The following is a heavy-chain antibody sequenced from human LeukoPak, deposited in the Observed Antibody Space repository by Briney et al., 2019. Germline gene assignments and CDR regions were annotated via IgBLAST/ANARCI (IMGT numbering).Heavy chain of an antibody. D-gene: IGHD5/OR15-5a*01. J-gene: IGHJ4*02. Sequence: GGSLRLSCAASGFTFSTYSMNWVRQAPGKGLEWVSYISSSSSTIDYAGSVKGRFTISRDNAKNSLYLQMNSLRAEDTAVYFCTRSTTIDYWGQGTLVTVSS. CDR3: TRSTTIDY. V-gene: IGHV3-48*01. CDR2: ISSSSSTI. CDR1: GFTFSTYS.